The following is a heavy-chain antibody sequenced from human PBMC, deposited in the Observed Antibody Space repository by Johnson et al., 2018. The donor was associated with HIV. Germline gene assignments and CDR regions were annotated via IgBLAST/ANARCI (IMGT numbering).Heavy chain of an antibody. CDR3: ATSMGATALAFDI. D-gene: IGHD1-26*01. J-gene: IGHJ3*02. Sequence: VQLVESGGGVVRPGGSLRLSCAASGFTFSRSWMHWVRQAPGKGLECVSVIYSGGGTYYADSVKGRFTISRDNSKNTVYLHMNSLRPEDTAVYYCATSMGATALAFDIWGQGTMVTVSS. CDR2: IYSGGGT. CDR1: GFTFSRSW. V-gene: IGHV3-66*02.